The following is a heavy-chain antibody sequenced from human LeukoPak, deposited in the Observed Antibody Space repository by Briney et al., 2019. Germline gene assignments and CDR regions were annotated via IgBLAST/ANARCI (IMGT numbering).Heavy chain of an antibody. CDR3: ARDSSSWYGGFDY. J-gene: IGHJ4*02. CDR1: GGSFSGYY. CDR2: INHSGST. Sequence: SETLSLTCAVYGGSFSGYYWSWIRQPPGRGLERIGEINHSGSTNYNPSLKSRVTISVDTSKNQFSLKLSSVTAADTAVYYCARDSSSWYGGFDYWGQGTLVTVSS. D-gene: IGHD6-13*01. V-gene: IGHV4-34*01.